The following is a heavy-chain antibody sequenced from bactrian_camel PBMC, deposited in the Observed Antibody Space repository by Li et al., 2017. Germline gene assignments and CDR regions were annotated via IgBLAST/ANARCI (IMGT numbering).Heavy chain of an antibody. CDR1: GDAWQIMC. CDR2: IDTDGNT. J-gene: IGHJ4*01. CDR3: AAAPWLAGDVRRRRDARCGLGGEYRY. Sequence: VQLVESGGGSVQAGGSARLSCEESGDAWQIMCVAWFRQSPGREREGVAVIDTDGNTLYATSVMGRFPITQANTENTVYLQMNNLNPEDTAMCYCAAAPWLAGDVRRRRDARCGLGGEYRYWGQGTQVTVS. V-gene: IGHV3S53*01. D-gene: IGHD1*01.